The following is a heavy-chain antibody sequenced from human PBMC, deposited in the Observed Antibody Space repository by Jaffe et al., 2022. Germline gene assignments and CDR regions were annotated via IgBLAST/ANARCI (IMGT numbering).Heavy chain of an antibody. V-gene: IGHV4-34*01. Sequence: QVQLQQWGAGLLKPSETLSLTCAVYGGSFSGYYWSWIRQPPGKGLEWIGEINHSGSTNYNPSLKSRVTISVDTSKNQFSLKLSSVTAADTAVYYCARHDYGDYRFTEYFQHWGQGTLVTVSS. D-gene: IGHD4-17*01. CDR1: GGSFSGYY. CDR2: INHSGST. CDR3: ARHDYGDYRFTEYFQH. J-gene: IGHJ1*01.